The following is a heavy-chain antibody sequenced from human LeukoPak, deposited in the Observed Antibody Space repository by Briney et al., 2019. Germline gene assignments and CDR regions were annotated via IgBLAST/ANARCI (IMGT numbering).Heavy chain of an antibody. J-gene: IGHJ3*02. Sequence: SVKVSCKASGGTFSSYAISWVRQALGQGLEWMGRIIPIFGTANYAQKFQGRVTITTDESTSTAYMELSSLRSEDTAVYYCASRPYYYDSSGLDPADAFDIWGQGTMVTVSS. V-gene: IGHV1-69*05. CDR3: ASRPYYYDSSGLDPADAFDI. D-gene: IGHD3-22*01. CDR1: GGTFSSYA. CDR2: IIPIFGTA.